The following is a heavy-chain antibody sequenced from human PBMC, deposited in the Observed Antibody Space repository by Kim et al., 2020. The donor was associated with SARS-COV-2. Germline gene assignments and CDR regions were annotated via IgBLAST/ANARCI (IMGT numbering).Heavy chain of an antibody. V-gene: IGHV4-34*01. CDR1: GGSFSGYY. CDR3: ARGLRYFDWLLDLYYYYGMDV. CDR2: INHSGST. Sequence: SETLSLTCAVYGGSFSGYYWSWIRQPPGKGLEWIGEINHSGSTNYNPSLKSRVTISVDTSKNQFSLKLSSVTAADTAVYYCARGLRYFDWLLDLYYYYGMDVWGQGTTVTVSS. D-gene: IGHD3-9*01. J-gene: IGHJ6*02.